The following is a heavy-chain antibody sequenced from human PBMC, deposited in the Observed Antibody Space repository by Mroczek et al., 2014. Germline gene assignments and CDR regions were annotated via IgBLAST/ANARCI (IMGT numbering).Heavy chain of an antibody. CDR1: GGSISSGDYY. Sequence: QVQLQESGPGLVKPSQTLSLTCTVSGGSISSGDYYWSWIRQPPGKGLEWIGYIYYSGSTYYNPSLKSRVTISVDTSKNQFSLKLSSVTAADTAVYYCARVSPDFWSGYSMDVWGKGTTVTVSS. D-gene: IGHD3-3*01. V-gene: IGHV4-30-4*01. CDR3: ARVSPDFWSGYSMDV. J-gene: IGHJ6*04. CDR2: IYYSGST.